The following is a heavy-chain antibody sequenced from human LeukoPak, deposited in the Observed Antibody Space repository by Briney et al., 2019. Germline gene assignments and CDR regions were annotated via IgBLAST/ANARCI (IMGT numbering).Heavy chain of an antibody. CDR1: AFTFSDYG. CDR2: IRYDGTNT. J-gene: IGHJ6*03. Sequence: GGSLRLSCVASAFTFSDYGMVWVRQAPGKGLEWVTFIRYDGTNTFYADSVKGRFIISRDNSKNTMYLQMNRLRAGDTAVYYFARHFMAYEIAYMDVWGKGTTVTVSS. V-gene: IGHV3-30*02. CDR3: ARHFMAYEIAYMDV. D-gene: IGHD5-24*01.